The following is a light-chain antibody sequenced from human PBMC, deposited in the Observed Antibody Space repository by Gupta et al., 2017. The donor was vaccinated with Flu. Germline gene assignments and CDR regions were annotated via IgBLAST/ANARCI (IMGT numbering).Light chain of an antibody. Sequence: QSAPTQPPSASGSPRQSVAISCTGTSSDIGANNYVSWYQQHPGKAPKLMIYEVSKRPSGVPDRFSGSKSGNTASLTVSGLQAEDEADYYCCSYGINDVFGTGTKVTVL. J-gene: IGLJ1*01. CDR2: EVS. V-gene: IGLV2-8*01. CDR3: CSYGINDV. CDR1: SSDIGANNY.